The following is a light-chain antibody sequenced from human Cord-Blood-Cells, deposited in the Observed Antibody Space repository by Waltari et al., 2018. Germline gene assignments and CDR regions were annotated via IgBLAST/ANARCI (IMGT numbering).Light chain of an antibody. CDR2: EGS. CDR3: CSYAGSSTFDVV. Sequence: QSALTQPASVSGSPGQSITFSCTGTSSDVGRYNLFSWYQQHPGKAPKLMIYEGSKRPSGVSNRFSGSKSGNTASLTISGLQAEDEADYYCCSYAGSSTFDVVFGGGTKLTVL. J-gene: IGLJ2*01. V-gene: IGLV2-23*03. CDR1: SSDVGRYNL.